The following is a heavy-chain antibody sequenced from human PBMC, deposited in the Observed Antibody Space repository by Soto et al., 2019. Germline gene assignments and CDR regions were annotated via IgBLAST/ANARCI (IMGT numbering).Heavy chain of an antibody. D-gene: IGHD6-19*01. CDR2: ISGSGDST. CDR1: GFTFSTYA. CDR3: AKERSSGWSLDY. J-gene: IGHJ4*02. V-gene: IGHV3-23*01. Sequence: GGSLRLSCAASGFTFSTYAMDWVRQAPGKGLEWVSGISGSGDSTYYADSVKGRFTVSRDNSKNTLYLQMNSLRAEDTAVFYCAKERSSGWSLDYWGQGTLVTVSS.